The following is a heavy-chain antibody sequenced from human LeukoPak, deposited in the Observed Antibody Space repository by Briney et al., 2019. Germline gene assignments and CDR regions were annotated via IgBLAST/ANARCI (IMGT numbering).Heavy chain of an antibody. CDR3: PRQSYASGWNPFDY. CDR2: ISNSGGRT. CDR1: GFTFNTYA. D-gene: IGHD6-19*01. Sequence: PGGSLRLSCTASGFTFNTYAMGWVRQAPGRGLEWVSYISNSGGRTYYADSVKGRFTIYRDNSKSTLDLQMNSLRADDTAVYYCPRQSYASGWNPFDYWGQGILVTVSS. J-gene: IGHJ4*02. V-gene: IGHV3-23*01.